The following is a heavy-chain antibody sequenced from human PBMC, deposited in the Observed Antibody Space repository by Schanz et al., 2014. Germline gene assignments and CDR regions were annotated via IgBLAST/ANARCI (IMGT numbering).Heavy chain of an antibody. CDR1: GFTLSSSG. J-gene: IGHJ3*02. CDR2: INSDGTKR. Sequence: VQLLESGGGLVQPGGSLRLSCAASGFTLSSSGMHWVRQAPGKGLEWVAFINSDGTKRFYADSVKSRFTISRDNSRNTLYLQMNSLRAEDTAVYYCARDGYSVVVISPTESFDIWGQGTMVTVSP. D-gene: IGHD2-21*01. CDR3: ARDGYSVVVISPTESFDI. V-gene: IGHV3-33*08.